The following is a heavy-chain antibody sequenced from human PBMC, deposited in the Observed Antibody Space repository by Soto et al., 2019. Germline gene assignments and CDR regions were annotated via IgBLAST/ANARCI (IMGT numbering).Heavy chain of an antibody. CDR3: AKSRSGPNDAFDI. D-gene: IGHD3-3*01. J-gene: IGHJ3*02. CDR2: ISGSGGSI. CDR1: GFTLSSYA. Sequence: PGGSLRLSCAASGFTLSSYAMGWVRQAPGKGLECVSRISGSGGSIYYVDSVKGRFTISGDNSKNTLYLQMNSLRAEDTAIYYCAKSRSGPNDAFDIWGQGTMVTVSS. V-gene: IGHV3-23*01.